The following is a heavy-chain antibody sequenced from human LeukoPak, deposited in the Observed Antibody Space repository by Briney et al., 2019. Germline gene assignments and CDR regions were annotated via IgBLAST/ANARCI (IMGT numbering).Heavy chain of an antibody. CDR3: ACKTCTSTSCLHP. J-gene: IGHJ5*02. D-gene: IGHD2-2*01. V-gene: IGHV1-8*01. Sequence: ASVKVSCKASGYTFTSYDVNWVRQAAGQGLEWMGWMNPNTGKSGYAQRFQGRVTLTRDTSIDTAYMELSSLGSEDTAVYYCACKTCTSTSCLHPWGQGTLVTVSS. CDR2: MNPNTGKS. CDR1: GYTFTSYD.